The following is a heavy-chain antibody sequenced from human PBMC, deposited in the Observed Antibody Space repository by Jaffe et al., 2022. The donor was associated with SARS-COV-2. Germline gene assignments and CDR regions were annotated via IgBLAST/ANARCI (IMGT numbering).Heavy chain of an antibody. CDR3: VRGGGSPRYYYYMDI. V-gene: IGHV1-69*01. Sequence: QVQMVQSGAEVKNPGSSVKVSCKASGGTLSRYAISWVRQTPGQGFEWMGGIIPIFGTANYAQKFQGRLTISADESTNTAYMELSSLRYEDTAVYYCVRGGGSPRYYYYMDIWGKGTTVTVSS. J-gene: IGHJ6*03. CDR1: GGTLSRYA. CDR2: IIPIFGTA. D-gene: IGHD1-26*01.